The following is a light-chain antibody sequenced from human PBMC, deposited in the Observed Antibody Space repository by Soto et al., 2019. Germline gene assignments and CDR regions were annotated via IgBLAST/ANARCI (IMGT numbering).Light chain of an antibody. CDR2: GAS. CDR1: QSVGSN. CDR3: KHYFNFPRYP. V-gene: IGKV3-15*01. J-gene: IGKJ1*01. Sequence: EIVMSQSPATLSVFPGERATLSCRASQSVGSNLAWYQQKPGQAPRLLVSGASTRATGIPARFSGSGSGTEFTLTISGRQPEDVAVYYGKHYFNFPRYPFGHGPK.